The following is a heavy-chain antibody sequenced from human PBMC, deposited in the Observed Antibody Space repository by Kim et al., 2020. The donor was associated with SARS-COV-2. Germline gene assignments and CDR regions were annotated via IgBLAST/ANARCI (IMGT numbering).Heavy chain of an antibody. CDR2: IYYSGST. CDR1: GGSISSGGYY. J-gene: IGHJ3*02. CDR3: ARDGNYDSTPLI. Sequence: SETLSLTCTVSGGSISSGGYYWIWIRQHPGKGLEWIGYIYYSGSTYYNPSLKSRVTISVDTSKNQFSLKLSSVTAADTAVYYCARDGNYDSTPLIWGQGTMVTVSS. V-gene: IGHV4-31*03. D-gene: IGHD3-22*01.